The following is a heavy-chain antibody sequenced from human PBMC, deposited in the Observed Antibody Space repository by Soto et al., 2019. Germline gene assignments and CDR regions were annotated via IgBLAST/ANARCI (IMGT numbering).Heavy chain of an antibody. D-gene: IGHD3-10*01. V-gene: IGHV3-23*01. CDR3: AREFASGSPNYDY. J-gene: IGHJ4*02. CDR2: FTNYGAT. Sequence: GGSLRLSCAASGFTFSSYAMSWVRQAPGKGLEWVSTFTNYGATYYADSVKGRFTISRDNSKNTLYLQMNSPRAEDTAVYYCAREFASGSPNYDYWGLGTLVTVSS. CDR1: GFTFSSYA.